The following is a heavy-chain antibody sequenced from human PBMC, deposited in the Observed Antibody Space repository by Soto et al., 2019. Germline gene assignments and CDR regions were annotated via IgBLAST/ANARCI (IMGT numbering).Heavy chain of an antibody. CDR3: ARGRGYSYGLDP. J-gene: IGHJ5*02. Sequence: QVQLQESGPGLVKPSQTLSLTCTVSGDSISSNNNYWSWIRQPPGEGLEWIGFISYSGTTSYSPSLTSRVAISLDTSQNQFSPSLSSVTAADPAVYYCARGRGYSYGLDPWGQGTLVTVSS. V-gene: IGHV4-30-4*01. CDR2: ISYSGTT. CDR1: GDSISSNNNY. D-gene: IGHD5-18*01.